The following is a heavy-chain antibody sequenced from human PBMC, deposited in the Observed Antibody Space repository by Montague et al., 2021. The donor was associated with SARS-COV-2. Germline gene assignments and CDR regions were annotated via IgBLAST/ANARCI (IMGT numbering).Heavy chain of an antibody. CDR1: GGSFSGYY. CDR2: INHSGSA. V-gene: IGHV4-34*01. Sequence: SETLSLTCAVYGGSFSGYYWSWIRQPPGKGLEWIGEINHSGSANYNPSLKSRVTISVDTSKNQFSLKLSSVTAADTAVYYCAAQTDYYYYSLDVWGQGTTDTVS. J-gene: IGHJ6*02. CDR3: AAQTDYYYYSLDV.